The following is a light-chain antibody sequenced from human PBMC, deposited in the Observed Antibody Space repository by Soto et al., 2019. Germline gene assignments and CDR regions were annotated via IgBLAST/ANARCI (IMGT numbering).Light chain of an antibody. CDR2: DVG. CDR1: SSDIGRYNY. J-gene: IGLJ2*01. CDR3: CSYAGSYVV. V-gene: IGLV2-11*01. Sequence: QSALTQPRSVSGSPGQSVTISCTGTSSDIGRYNYVSWYRQHPGKAPKLMIYDVGKWPSGVPDRFSGSKSGNTASLTISGLQAEDEADYYCCSYAGSYVVFGGGTKVTVL.